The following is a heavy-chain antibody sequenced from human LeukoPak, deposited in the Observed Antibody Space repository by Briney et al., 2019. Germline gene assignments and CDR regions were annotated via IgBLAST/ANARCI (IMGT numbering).Heavy chain of an antibody. V-gene: IGHV4-31*03. J-gene: IGHJ6*02. CDR2: IYYSGST. Sequence: PSETLSLTCTVSGGSISSGGYYWSWIRQHPGKGLEWIGYIYYSGSTNYNPSLKSRVTISVDTSKNQFSLKLSSVTAADTAVYYCASSPQLWLRYYYYGMDVWGQGTTVTVSS. CDR1: GGSISSGGYY. D-gene: IGHD5-18*01. CDR3: ASSPQLWLRYYYYGMDV.